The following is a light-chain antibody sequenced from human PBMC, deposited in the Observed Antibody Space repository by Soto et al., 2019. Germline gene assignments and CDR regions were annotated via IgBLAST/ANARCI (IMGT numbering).Light chain of an antibody. CDR3: QQYGDWYT. Sequence: EIVMTQSPATLSVSPGERATLSCRASQSVSNKLAWYQQNPGQAPRLLIYDASTRATGIPARFSGSGSGTEFTLTMSSLQSEDFAVYYCQQYGDWYTFGQGTKLEIK. CDR2: DAS. V-gene: IGKV3-15*01. J-gene: IGKJ2*01. CDR1: QSVSNK.